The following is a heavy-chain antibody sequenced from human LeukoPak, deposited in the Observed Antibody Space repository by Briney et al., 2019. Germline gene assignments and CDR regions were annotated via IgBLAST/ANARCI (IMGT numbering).Heavy chain of an antibody. CDR1: GFTFSNYG. CDR3: ARESDSSGLYYFDY. J-gene: IGHJ4*02. CDR2: ISYDGSNK. V-gene: IGHV3-30*19. Sequence: GGSLRLSCEASGFTFSNYGMHWVRQAPGKGLEWVAVISYDGSNKYYADSVKGRFTISRDNSKNTLYMQMNSLTAEDTAVYYCARESDSSGLYYFDYWGQGTLVTVSS. D-gene: IGHD3-22*01.